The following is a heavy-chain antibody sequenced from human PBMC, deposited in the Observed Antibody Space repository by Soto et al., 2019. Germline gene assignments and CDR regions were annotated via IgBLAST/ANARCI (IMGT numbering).Heavy chain of an antibody. J-gene: IGHJ3*02. CDR3: AKDINQQLPYPDAFDI. Sequence: PGGSLRLSCAASGFTFDDYAMHWVRQAPGNGLEWVSGISWNSGSIGYADSVKGRFTISRDNAKNSLYLQMNSLRAEDTALYYCAKDINQQLPYPDAFDIWGQGTMVTVSS. CDR2: ISWNSGSI. CDR1: GFTFDDYA. D-gene: IGHD6-13*01. V-gene: IGHV3-9*01.